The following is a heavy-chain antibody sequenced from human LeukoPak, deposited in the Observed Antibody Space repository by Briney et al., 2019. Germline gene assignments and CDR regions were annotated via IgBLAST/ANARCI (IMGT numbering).Heavy chain of an antibody. CDR1: NASFTSAGYY. Sequence: PSEPLSPTCTVPNASFTSAGYYWSRIRQHPGKGLEWIGYTYYRGSTYYNPSLKSRVTISVDTSKNQISLKLSSVTAADTAVYYCARGRDSSSWYVHYFDYWGQGTLVTVSS. V-gene: IGHV4-31*03. D-gene: IGHD6-13*01. CDR2: TYYRGST. J-gene: IGHJ4*02. CDR3: ARGRDSSSWYVHYFDY.